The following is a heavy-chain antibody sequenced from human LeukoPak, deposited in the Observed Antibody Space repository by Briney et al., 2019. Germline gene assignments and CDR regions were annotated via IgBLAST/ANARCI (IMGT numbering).Heavy chain of an antibody. V-gene: IGHV3-30*02. D-gene: IGHD6-19*01. J-gene: IGHJ4*02. CDR1: GFSFSSYV. CDR2: IRYDGTNK. Sequence: GGSLRLSCAASGFSFSSYVMHWVRQAPGEGLKWVAFIRYDGTNKYYADSVKGRFTISRDNSNSTMYLQMNSLRSEDTAVYYCAKWRGEGIAVSPETDYWGQGTLVTVSS. CDR3: AKWRGEGIAVSPETDY.